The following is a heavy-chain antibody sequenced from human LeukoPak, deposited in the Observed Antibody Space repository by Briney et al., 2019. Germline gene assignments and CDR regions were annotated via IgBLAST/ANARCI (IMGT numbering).Heavy chain of an antibody. Sequence: PGGSLRLSCAASGFTFSSYSMNWVRQAPGKGLEWVSSISSSSSYIYYADSVKGRFTISRDNAKNSLYLQMNSLRAEDTAVYYCAREDSSGYYHIDYWGQGTLVTVSS. CDR2: ISSSSSYI. V-gene: IGHV3-21*01. CDR1: GFTFSSYS. D-gene: IGHD3-22*01. J-gene: IGHJ4*02. CDR3: AREDSSGYYHIDY.